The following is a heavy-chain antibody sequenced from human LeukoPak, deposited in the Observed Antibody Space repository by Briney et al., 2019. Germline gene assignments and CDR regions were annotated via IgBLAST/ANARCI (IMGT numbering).Heavy chain of an antibody. J-gene: IGHJ5*02. CDR1: GYTLTELP. D-gene: IGHD3-22*01. CDR3: ATWHYYDSSGYYSFDP. CDR2: FDPEDGET. V-gene: IGHV1-24*01. Sequence: ASVKVSCKVSGYTLTELPMHWVRQAPGKGLEWMGGFDPEDGETIYAQKFQGRVTMTEDTSTDTAYMELSSLRSEDTAVYYCATWHYYDSSGYYSFDPWGQGTLVTVSS.